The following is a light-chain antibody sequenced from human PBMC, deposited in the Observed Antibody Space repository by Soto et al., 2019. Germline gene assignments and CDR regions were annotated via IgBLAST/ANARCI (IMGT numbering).Light chain of an antibody. J-gene: IGLJ1*01. V-gene: IGLV2-11*01. Sequence: QSVLTQPRSVSGSPGQSVTISCTGTSSDVGGYNYVSWYQQHPGKAPKLLIYDVSKRPSGVPDRFSGSKSGNTASLTISGLQAEDDATSTSDSYAGTLYVFGTGTKVPVL. CDR2: DVS. CDR1: SSDVGGYNY. CDR3: DSYAGTLYV.